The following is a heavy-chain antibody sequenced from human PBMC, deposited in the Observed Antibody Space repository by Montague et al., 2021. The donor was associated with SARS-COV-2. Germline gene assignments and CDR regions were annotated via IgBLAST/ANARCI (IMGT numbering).Heavy chain of an antibody. Sequence: TLSLTCTVSGGSISSGGYYWSWIRQHPGKGLEWIGYIYYSGSTYYNPSLKSRVTISVDTSKNQFSLKLSSVTAADTAVYYCARVRARITMIVVVIKGGFDPWGQEPWSPSPQ. CDR3: ARVRARITMIVVVIKGGFDP. CDR2: IYYSGST. V-gene: IGHV4-31*03. J-gene: IGHJ5*02. CDR1: GGSISSGGYY. D-gene: IGHD3-22*01.